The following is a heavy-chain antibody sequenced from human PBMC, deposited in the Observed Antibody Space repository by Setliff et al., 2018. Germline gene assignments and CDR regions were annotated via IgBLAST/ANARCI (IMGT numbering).Heavy chain of an antibody. Sequence: PSETLSLTCTVSGGSISSSSYYWGWIRQPPGKGLEWMGSIYYSGSTYYNPSLKSRVTISVDTSKNQFSLKLSSVTAADTAVYYCARAEYYYGSGSFHPYYMDVWGQGTTVTVSS. CDR1: GGSISSSSYY. D-gene: IGHD3-10*01. V-gene: IGHV4-39*07. CDR2: IYYSGST. J-gene: IGHJ6*03. CDR3: ARAEYYYGSGSFHPYYMDV.